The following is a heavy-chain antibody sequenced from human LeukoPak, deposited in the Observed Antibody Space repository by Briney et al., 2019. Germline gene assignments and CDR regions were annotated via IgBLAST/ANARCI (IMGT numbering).Heavy chain of an antibody. CDR3: GASRQYVGAFDI. J-gene: IGHJ3*02. Sequence: PGGSLRLSCEASGFTFRTYSMNWVRQAPGKGLEWISYISGDAGTTNYADSVKGRFTISRDNAKSSLSLQMEGLRADDTAIYYCGASRQYVGAFDIWGQGTLVTVSS. D-gene: IGHD3-16*01. V-gene: IGHV3-48*03. CDR1: GFTFRTYS. CDR2: ISGDAGTT.